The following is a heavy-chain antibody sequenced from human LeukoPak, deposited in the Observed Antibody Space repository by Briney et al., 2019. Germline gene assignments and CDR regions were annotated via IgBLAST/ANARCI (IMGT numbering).Heavy chain of an antibody. CDR2: IYYIGGT. Sequence: MSSETLSLTCTVSGGSISSYYWSWIRQPPGKGRECIGYIYYIGGTNYNPSLKSRVTISVDTSKNQFSLKLSSVTAADTAVYYCARDSASGWVDYWGQGTLVTVSS. CDR1: GGSISSYY. D-gene: IGHD6-19*01. J-gene: IGHJ4*02. CDR3: ARDSASGWVDY. V-gene: IGHV4-59*01.